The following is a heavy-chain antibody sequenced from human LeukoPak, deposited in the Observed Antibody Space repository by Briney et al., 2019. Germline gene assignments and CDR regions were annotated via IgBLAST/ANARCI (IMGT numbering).Heavy chain of an antibody. CDR3: AKGSSPFDY. Sequence: GGSLRLSCAASGFTFNNYAMSWVRQAPGKGLEWVSGISGSGGTTYYADSVTGRFTISRGTSKNTLYLQMNSLRAEDTAVYYCAKGSSPFDYWGQGTLVTVSS. D-gene: IGHD1-26*01. J-gene: IGHJ4*02. CDR2: ISGSGGTT. CDR1: GFTFNNYA. V-gene: IGHV3-23*01.